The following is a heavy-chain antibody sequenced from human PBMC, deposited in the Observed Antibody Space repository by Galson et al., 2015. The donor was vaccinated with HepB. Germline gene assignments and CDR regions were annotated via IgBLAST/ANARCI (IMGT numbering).Heavy chain of an antibody. CDR2: IKSKTDGGTT. Sequence: SLRLSCAASGFTFSNAWMNWVRQAPGKGLEWVGRIKSKTDGGTTDYAAPVKGRFTISRDDSKNTLYLQMNSLKTEDTAVYYCTTDYYYDSSGYYYTPLDYWGQGTLVTVSS. CDR3: TTDYYYDSSGYYYTPLDY. V-gene: IGHV3-15*07. CDR1: GFTFSNAW. J-gene: IGHJ4*02. D-gene: IGHD3-22*01.